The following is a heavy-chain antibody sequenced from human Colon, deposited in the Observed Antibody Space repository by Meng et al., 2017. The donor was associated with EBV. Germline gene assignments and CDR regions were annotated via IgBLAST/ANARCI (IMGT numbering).Heavy chain of an antibody. D-gene: IGHD7-27*01. V-gene: IGHV4-30-2*01. CDR3: ARDTSTWGNKGLDH. Sequence: QLQGCVSVLLKPSQTLSRTCVVSGASVTNGGYPWSWNRQPPGKGLEWIGYIYHSGSTKYNPSLKSRVTISVDTSKNQFSLKLSSVTAADTAVYYCARDTSTWGNKGLDHWGQGILVTVSS. CDR2: IYHSGST. CDR1: GASVTNGGYP. J-gene: IGHJ4*02.